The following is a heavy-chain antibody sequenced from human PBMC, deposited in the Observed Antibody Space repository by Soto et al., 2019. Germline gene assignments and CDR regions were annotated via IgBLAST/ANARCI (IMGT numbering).Heavy chain of an antibody. V-gene: IGHV3-21*01. CDR3: ARYDSSGYYCPYYYYGLDV. CDR2: ISSSSSYI. Sequence: GGSLRLSCAASGFTFSTYSMNWVRQAPGKGLEWVSSISSSSSYIYYADSVKGRFTISRDNAKNSLYLQMNSLRAEDTAVYYCARYDSSGYYCPYYYYGLDVWGQGTTVTGSS. D-gene: IGHD3-22*01. CDR1: GFTFSTYS. J-gene: IGHJ6*02.